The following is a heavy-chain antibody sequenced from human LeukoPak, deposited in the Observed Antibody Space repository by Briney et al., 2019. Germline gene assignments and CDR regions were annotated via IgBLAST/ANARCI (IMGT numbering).Heavy chain of an antibody. CDR1: GGSISSGRYY. CDR3: ARDRRYSNYDYYYYYMDV. CDR2: IYTSGST. J-gene: IGHJ6*03. D-gene: IGHD4-11*01. V-gene: IGHV4-61*02. Sequence: SETLSLTCTVSGGSISSGRYYWSWIRQPAGKGLEWIGRIYTSGSTNYNPSLKSRVTISVDTSKNQFSLKLSSVTAADTAVYYCARDRRYSNYDYYYYYMDVWGKGTTVTVSS.